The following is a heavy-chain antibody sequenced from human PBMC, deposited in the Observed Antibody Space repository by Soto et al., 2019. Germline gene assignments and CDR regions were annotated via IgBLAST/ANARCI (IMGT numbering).Heavy chain of an antibody. CDR2: IKWNSGSI. J-gene: IGHJ5*02. Sequence: EVQLVESGGGLVQPGGSLRLSCAASGFTFGSYCMNWVRLPPGKGLEWVAGIKWNSGSISYADSVKGRFTISRDNAKNSLHLQMNSLRPEDTAFYYCAREHWDSSECLIDPWGQGTLVTVSS. CDR1: GFTFGSYC. CDR3: AREHWDSSECLIDP. V-gene: IGHV3-9*01. D-gene: IGHD6-25*01.